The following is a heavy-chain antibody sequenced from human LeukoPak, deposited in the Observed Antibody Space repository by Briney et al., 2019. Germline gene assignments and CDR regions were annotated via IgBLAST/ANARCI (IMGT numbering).Heavy chain of an antibody. Sequence: SETLSLTCAVYGGSFSGYYWSWIRQPPGKGLEWIGEINHSGSTNYNPSLKSRVTISVDTPKNQFSLKLSSVTAADTAVYYCATTLSGSYYYWGQGTLVTVSS. CDR3: ATTLSGSYYY. CDR2: INHSGST. D-gene: IGHD3-10*01. V-gene: IGHV4-34*01. J-gene: IGHJ4*02. CDR1: GGSFSGYY.